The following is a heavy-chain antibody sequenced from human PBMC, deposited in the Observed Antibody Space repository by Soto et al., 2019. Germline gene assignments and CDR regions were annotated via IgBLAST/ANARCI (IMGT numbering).Heavy chain of an antibody. D-gene: IGHD4-17*01. CDR1: GYTFTSYD. CDR3: ASFYGSGRRYGDYYYYYGMDG. Sequence: ASVKVSCKASGYTFTSYDINWVRQATGQGLEWMGWMNPNSGNTGYAQKFQGRVTMTRNTSISTAYMELSSLRSEDTAVYYCASFYGSGRRYGDYYYYYGMDGWGQGTTVTVSS. CDR2: MNPNSGNT. J-gene: IGHJ6*02. V-gene: IGHV1-8*01.